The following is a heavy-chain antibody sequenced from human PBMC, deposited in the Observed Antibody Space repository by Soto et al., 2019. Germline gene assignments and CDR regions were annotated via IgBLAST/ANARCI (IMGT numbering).Heavy chain of an antibody. Sequence: QVQLVQSGAEVKKPGSSVKVSCKASGGTFSSYAISWVRQAPGQGLEWMGGIIPIFGTANYAQKFQGRVTITADESTSKAYMELSRQRSEDTAVHYCAGDLAAAGMGYWYFDLWGRGTLVTVSS. CDR3: AGDLAAAGMGYWYFDL. J-gene: IGHJ2*01. V-gene: IGHV1-69*01. CDR1: GGTFSSYA. CDR2: IIPIFGTA. D-gene: IGHD6-13*01.